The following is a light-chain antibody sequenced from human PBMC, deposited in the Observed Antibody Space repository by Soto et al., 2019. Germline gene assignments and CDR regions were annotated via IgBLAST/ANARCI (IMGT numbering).Light chain of an antibody. CDR1: RSIGNY. CDR3: QQRSSWPFT. J-gene: IGKJ3*01. CDR2: ATS. Sequence: EVVLTQSPATLSLSPGEGATLSCRASRSIGNYLAWYQQQPGQAPRLLIYATSNSATGIPARFSGSGSGTDFTLTISSLEPEDFAVYYCQQRSSWPFTFGPGTKVYIK. V-gene: IGKV3-11*01.